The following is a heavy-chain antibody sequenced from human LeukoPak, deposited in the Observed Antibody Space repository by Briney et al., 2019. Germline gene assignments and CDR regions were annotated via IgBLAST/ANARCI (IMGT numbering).Heavy chain of an antibody. CDR1: GFTFGTYW. CDR3: AGGISATGGG. J-gene: IGHJ3*01. CDR2: INSDGSIT. Sequence: GGSLRLSCAASGFTFGTYWMHWVRQVPGKGLVWVSRINSDGSITTYADSVKGRFTISRDNAKNTLYLQMNSLRVEDTAVYYCAGGISATGGGWGQGTMVTVSS. V-gene: IGHV3-74*01. D-gene: IGHD6-13*01.